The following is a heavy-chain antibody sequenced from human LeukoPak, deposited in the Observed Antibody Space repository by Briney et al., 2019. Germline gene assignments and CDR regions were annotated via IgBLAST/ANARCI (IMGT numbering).Heavy chain of an antibody. V-gene: IGHV1-2*02. D-gene: IGHD6-13*01. CDR2: INPNSGGT. Sequence: ASVKVSCKASGYTFTGYYMLWVRQAPGQGLEWMGWINPNSGGTNYAQKFQGRVTMTRDTSISTAYMELSRLRSDDTAVYYCARDQGSSSWNYMDVWGKGTTVTVSS. CDR3: ARDQGSSSWNYMDV. J-gene: IGHJ6*03. CDR1: GYTFTGYY.